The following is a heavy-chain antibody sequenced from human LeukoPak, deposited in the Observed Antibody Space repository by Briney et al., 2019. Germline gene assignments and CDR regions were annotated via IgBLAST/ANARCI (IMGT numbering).Heavy chain of an antibody. J-gene: IGHJ5*02. Sequence: PSETLSLTCTVSGDSISGYYWNWIRQPPGKGLEYIGYIYYSGSTNYNPSLKSRVTISVDTSKNQFSLKLSSVTAADTAMYYCATGAAAGTGWFDPWGQGTLVTVSS. CDR1: GDSISGYY. CDR2: IYYSGST. V-gene: IGHV4-59*08. D-gene: IGHD6-13*01. CDR3: ATGAAAGTGWFDP.